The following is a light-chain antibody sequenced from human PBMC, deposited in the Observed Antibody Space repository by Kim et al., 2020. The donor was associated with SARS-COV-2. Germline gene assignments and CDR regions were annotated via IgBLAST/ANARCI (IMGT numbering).Light chain of an antibody. V-gene: IGLV1-44*01. CDR2: SNR. CDR1: NSNIGSNT. Sequence: GQRVTISCSGSNSNIGSNTVNWYQQHPGTAPKLIIYSNRRRPSGVPDRFSGSKSGTSASLAISGLQSEDEADYYCAAWDDSLNGPVFVGGTKLTVL. J-gene: IGLJ3*02. CDR3: AAWDDSLNGPV.